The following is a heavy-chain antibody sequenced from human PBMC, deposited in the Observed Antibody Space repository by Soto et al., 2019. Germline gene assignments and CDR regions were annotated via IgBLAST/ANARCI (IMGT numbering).Heavy chain of an antibody. CDR3: ARGGYYDSSGYYAGLDAFDI. J-gene: IGHJ3*02. CDR1: GGSISSGGYY. D-gene: IGHD3-22*01. CDR2: FFYCGST. V-gene: IGHV4-31*03. Sequence: PSETLSLTCTVSGGSISSGGYYWSWIRQHPGKGLEWIGYFFYCGSTYYTLSFKSRVTISVDTSKNQFSLKLSFVIAADTAVYYFARGGYYDSSGYYAGLDAFDIWGQGTMVTVSS.